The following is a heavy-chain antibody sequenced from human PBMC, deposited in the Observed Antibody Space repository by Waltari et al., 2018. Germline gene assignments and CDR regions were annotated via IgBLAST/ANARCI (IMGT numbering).Heavy chain of an antibody. D-gene: IGHD2-2*01. CDR1: GYTFTGYY. Sequence: QVQLVQSGAEVKKPGASVKVSCKASGYTFTGYYTPWVRQAPGLGLEWMGWINPNSGGTNYAQKFQGRVTMTRDTSISTAYMELSRLRSDDMAVYYCARGGLGVVVVPAAGYFDYWGQGTLVTVSS. CDR3: ARGGLGVVVVPAAGYFDY. J-gene: IGHJ4*02. CDR2: INPNSGGT. V-gene: IGHV1-2*02.